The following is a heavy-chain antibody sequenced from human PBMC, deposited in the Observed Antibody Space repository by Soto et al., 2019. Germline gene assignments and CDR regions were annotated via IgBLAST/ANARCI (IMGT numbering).Heavy chain of an antibody. D-gene: IGHD3-22*01. J-gene: IGHJ6*02. CDR1: GFTYTDFA. CDR3: ASRAYDSYYAIDV. Sequence: QVHLVESGGGVVQPGRSLRLSCAASGFTYTDFALHWVRQAPGKGLEWVAIISYDGSDKYYADSVKGRFSISRDNSKNSLYLQMNSLRPEDTAVYFCASRAYDSYYAIDVGGQWTTVTVSS. V-gene: IGHV3-30-3*01. CDR2: ISYDGSDK.